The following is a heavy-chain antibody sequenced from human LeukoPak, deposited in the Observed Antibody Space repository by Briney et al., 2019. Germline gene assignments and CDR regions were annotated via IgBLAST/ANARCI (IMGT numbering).Heavy chain of an antibody. J-gene: IGHJ4*02. D-gene: IGHD2-2*01. CDR2: INYDGSAK. CDR3: ARVIVLVEGASDHFDY. Sequence: PGGSLRLSCAASGFTFSSYWMTWVRQPPGKGLEWVANINYDGSAKYYGDSVKGRFTISRDNTKNSLYLQMNSLRAEDTAVYYCARVIVLVEGASDHFDYWGQGTPATVHS. CDR1: GFTFSSYW. V-gene: IGHV3-7*01.